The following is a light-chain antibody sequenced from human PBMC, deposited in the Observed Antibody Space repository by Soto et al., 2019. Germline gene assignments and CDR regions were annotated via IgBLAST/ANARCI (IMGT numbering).Light chain of an antibody. CDR3: NSSDGGNTFYV. CDR1: SSDVGAYNY. CDR2: EVN. J-gene: IGLJ1*01. Sequence: QSALTQPPSASGSPGQSVTISCTGTSSDVGAYNYVSWYQQHPGKAPKLIISEVNKRPSGVPDRFSGSKSGNTASLTVSGLQAEDEADDYCNSSDGGNTFYVFGSGTKVTVL. V-gene: IGLV2-8*01.